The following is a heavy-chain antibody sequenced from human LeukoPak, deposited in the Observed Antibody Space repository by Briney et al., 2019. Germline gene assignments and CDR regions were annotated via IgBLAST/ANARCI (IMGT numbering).Heavy chain of an antibody. J-gene: IGHJ4*02. CDR2: IHYSGST. V-gene: IGHV4-59*01. D-gene: IGHD6-19*01. CDR1: GGSISSYY. Sequence: PSETLSLTCTVSGGSISSYYWNWIRQPPGKGLEWIGFIHYSGSTNYNPSLKSRVTISADTSKNQFSLKLTSVSAADTAVYFCARGSGWYYFDYWGQGALVTVSS. CDR3: ARGSGWYYFDY.